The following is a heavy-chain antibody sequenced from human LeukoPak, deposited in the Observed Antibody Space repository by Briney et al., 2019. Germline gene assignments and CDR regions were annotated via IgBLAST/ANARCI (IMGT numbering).Heavy chain of an antibody. D-gene: IGHD2-2*01. CDR2: IISLFGTA. J-gene: IGHJ5*02. Sequence: SVKLFCRASGYTFTGNYMHWVRRATGQGLEWMMGIISLFGTANYAQTFQGRVTITTDESTSTAYMELSGLSSEDTAVYYCPRGCCSSTSCYGPYNWFVPWGQGTLVSVSS. CDR3: PRGCCSSTSCYGPYNWFVP. CDR1: GYTFTGNY. V-gene: IGHV1-69*05.